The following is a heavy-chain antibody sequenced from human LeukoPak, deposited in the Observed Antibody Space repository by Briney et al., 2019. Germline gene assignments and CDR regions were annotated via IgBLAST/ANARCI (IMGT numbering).Heavy chain of an antibody. J-gene: IGHJ4*02. D-gene: IGHD1/OR15-1a*01. V-gene: IGHV3-74*01. CDR1: GFPFSVSW. Sequence: SGGSLRLSCAASGFPFSVSWMHWFRHVPGKGLMWVSRITTDETTTYADSVRGRFSISRDNAKNTVYLQMNSLRVEDTAVYYCAKDWFATTDYWGQGILVTVSS. CDR3: AKDWFATTDY. CDR2: ITTDETT.